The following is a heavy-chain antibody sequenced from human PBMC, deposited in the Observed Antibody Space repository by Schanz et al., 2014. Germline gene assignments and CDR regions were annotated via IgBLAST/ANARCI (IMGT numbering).Heavy chain of an antibody. Sequence: QVLLVQSGAEVKQPGASVKVSCKASGYTFTGYYIHWVRQAPGQGFEWMGWINPLSGATDYAPTCKGRVSMTRDTSISTAYMEVTRLVSSDPAVYYCARRGPNCSNNACYHGWFDPWGQGTLVTVSS. CDR3: ARRGPNCSNNACYHGWFDP. V-gene: IGHV1-2*02. CDR2: INPLSGAT. CDR1: GYTFTGYY. D-gene: IGHD4-4*01. J-gene: IGHJ5*02.